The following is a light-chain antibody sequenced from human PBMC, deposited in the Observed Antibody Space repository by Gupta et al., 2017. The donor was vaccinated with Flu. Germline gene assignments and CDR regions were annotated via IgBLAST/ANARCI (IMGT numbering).Light chain of an antibody. Sequence: QPVLTQPPSVSGTPGQRVTISCSGSSSNIGSNTVNWYQQLPGTAPKVLIYSTHQRPSGVPDRFSGSKSGTSASLAISGLQSEDEADYYCAAWDDSLNGVVFGGGTKLTVL. J-gene: IGLJ3*02. CDR1: SSNIGSNT. CDR2: STH. CDR3: AAWDDSLNGVV. V-gene: IGLV1-44*01.